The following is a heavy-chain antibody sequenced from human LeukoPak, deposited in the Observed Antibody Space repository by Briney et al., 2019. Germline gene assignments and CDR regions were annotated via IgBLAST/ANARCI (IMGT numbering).Heavy chain of an antibody. Sequence: GGSLRLSCAASGFTFSSYSMNWVRQAPGKGLEWVSSISSSSSYIYYADSVKGRFTISRDNAKNSLYLQMNSLRAEDTAVYYCARGQGTGGSRNKYFDYWGQGTLVTVSS. V-gene: IGHV3-21*01. J-gene: IGHJ4*02. CDR2: ISSSSSYI. CDR1: GFTFSSYS. CDR3: ARGQGTGGSRNKYFDY. D-gene: IGHD2-2*01.